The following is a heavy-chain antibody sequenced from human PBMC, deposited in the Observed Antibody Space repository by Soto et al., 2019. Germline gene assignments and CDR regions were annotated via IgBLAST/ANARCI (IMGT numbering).Heavy chain of an antibody. CDR1: GGSISSGRYY. V-gene: IGHV4-31*03. Sequence: SETLSLTCTVSGGSISSGRYYWTWIRQLPGKGLEYIGYIYYTGGTYYNPSLKSRVTISVDTSKGQFSLNLGSVTAADTAVYYCARDRSMSATFDSWGQGSLVTVSS. D-gene: IGHD1-26*01. CDR3: ARDRSMSATFDS. CDR2: IYYTGGT. J-gene: IGHJ4*02.